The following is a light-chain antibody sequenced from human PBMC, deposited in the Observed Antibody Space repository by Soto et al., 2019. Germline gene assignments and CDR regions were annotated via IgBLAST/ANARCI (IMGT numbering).Light chain of an antibody. CDR2: DVS. J-gene: IGLJ1*01. Sequence: QTALTQPASVSGSPGQSITISCTGTSSDVGRYNYVSWYQQHPGKAPKLMIYDVSNRPSGVANRFSGSKSGNTASLIISGLQAEDEADYYCSSYSSSDTSHVFGTGTKLTVL. V-gene: IGLV2-14*03. CDR3: SSYSSSDTSHV. CDR1: SSDVGRYNY.